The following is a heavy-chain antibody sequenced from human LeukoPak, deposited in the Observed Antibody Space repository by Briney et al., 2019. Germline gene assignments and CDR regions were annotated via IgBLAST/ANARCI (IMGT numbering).Heavy chain of an antibody. J-gene: IGHJ5*02. CDR2: IKSDGGT. D-gene: IGHD3-10*01. CDR1: GFTFSSYW. Sequence: GGSLRLSCAASGFTFSSYWMHWVRQTPGKGLMWVSRIKSDGGTIYADSVKGRFTISRDNAKNMVYLQMNSLRAEGTAMYYCARAITYFYGSVTYDWFDPWGQGTLVTVSS. V-gene: IGHV3-74*01. CDR3: ARAITYFYGSVTYDWFDP.